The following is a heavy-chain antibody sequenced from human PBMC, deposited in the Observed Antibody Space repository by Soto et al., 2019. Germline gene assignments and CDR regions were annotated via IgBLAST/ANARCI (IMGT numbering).Heavy chain of an antibody. CDR2: IKGDGREK. V-gene: IGHV3-7*01. CDR3: GRDEVRNGVGV. Sequence: ESRGGLVQPGGSLRLSCVASGFTFTSYWMSCVRQAPGTGLEWVANIKGDGREKRYVDSVKGRLTISRDNAKNSVYLQMNSLRVEDTALYYCGRDEVRNGVGVWGQGTTVTVSS. CDR1: GFTFTSYW. J-gene: IGHJ6*02.